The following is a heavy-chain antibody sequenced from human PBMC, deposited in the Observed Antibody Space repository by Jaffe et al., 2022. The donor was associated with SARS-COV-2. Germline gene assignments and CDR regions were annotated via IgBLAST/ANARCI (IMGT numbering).Heavy chain of an antibody. CDR3: TTDRRIAAAGTEGYFDY. CDR2: IKSKTDGGTT. Sequence: EVQLVESGGGLVKPGGSLRLSCAASGFTFSNAWMSWVRQAPGKGLEWVGRIKSKTDGGTTDYAAPVKGRFTISRDDSKNTLYLQMNSLKTEDTAVYYCTTDRRIAAAGTEGYFDYWGQGTLVTVSS. V-gene: IGHV3-15*01. CDR1: GFTFSNAW. J-gene: IGHJ4*02. D-gene: IGHD6-13*01.